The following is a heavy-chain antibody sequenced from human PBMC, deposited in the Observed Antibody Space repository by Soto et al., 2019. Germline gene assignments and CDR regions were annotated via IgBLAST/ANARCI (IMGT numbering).Heavy chain of an antibody. D-gene: IGHD2-15*01. CDR3: AKGSCSGGSCYPHLEY. CDR2: TSGSGIST. J-gene: IGHJ4*01. V-gene: IGHV3-23*01. CDR1: GFTFSNYA. Sequence: PGGSLRLSCAASGFTFSNYAMSWARQAPGKGLEWVSGTSGSGISTYYADSVKGRFTISRDNSKNRLYLQMNSLRAEDTAVYYCAKGSCSGGSCYPHLEYWGHGTLVTVSS.